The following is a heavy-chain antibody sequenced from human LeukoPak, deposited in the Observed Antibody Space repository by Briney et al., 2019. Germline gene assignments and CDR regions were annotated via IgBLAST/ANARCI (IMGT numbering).Heavy chain of an antibody. CDR2: IYYDGTT. V-gene: IGHV4-39*01. J-gene: IGHJ4*02. Sequence: SETLSLTCTVSGGSISRTTYHWGWIRQPPGKGLEWIGSIYYDGTTYYSPSLKSRVAISVDTSKNQFSLKLRSVTAADTAVYYCASPLGYCSSTDCYGDYWSQGTLVTVSS. CDR1: GGSISRTTYH. D-gene: IGHD2-2*01. CDR3: ASPLGYCSSTDCYGDY.